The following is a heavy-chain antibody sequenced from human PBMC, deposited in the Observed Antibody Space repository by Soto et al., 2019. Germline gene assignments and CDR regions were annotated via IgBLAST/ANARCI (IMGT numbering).Heavy chain of an antibody. D-gene: IGHD1-20*01. CDR2: ISAYNGNT. CDR1: GYTFYSYA. Sequence: GASVKVACKASGYTFYSYAISWMRQAPGQGLEWMGWISAYNGNTNYAQKLQGRVTMTTDTSTSTAYMELRSLRSDDTAVYYCAKAISGYNAPLDHWGQGTRVTVSS. J-gene: IGHJ4*02. V-gene: IGHV1-18*01. CDR3: AKAISGYNAPLDH.